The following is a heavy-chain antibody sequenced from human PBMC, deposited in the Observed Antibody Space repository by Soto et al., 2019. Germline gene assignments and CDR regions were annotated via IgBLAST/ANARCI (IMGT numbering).Heavy chain of an antibody. V-gene: IGHV3-23*01. CDR1: GFTFSNYA. J-gene: IGHJ4*02. D-gene: IGHD3-22*01. CDR3: AKNPGYYYDSTGYHFDY. CDR2: ISYGGGTT. Sequence: EVQLLESGGGLVQPGGSLRLSCAASGFTFSNYAMSWVRQAPGKGLEWVSAISYGGGTTYYADSVKGRFTISRDNSKNTLYLQMNSLRAEDTAVYYCAKNPGYYYDSTGYHFDYWGQGTLVTVSS.